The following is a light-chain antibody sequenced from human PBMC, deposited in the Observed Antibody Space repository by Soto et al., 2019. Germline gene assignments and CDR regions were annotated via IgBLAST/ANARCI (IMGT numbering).Light chain of an antibody. V-gene: IGLV2-14*01. J-gene: IGLJ1*01. CDR3: TSYSSSSALYV. CDR2: EVS. Sequence: QSALTQPASVSGSPGQSITISCAGASSDVGGYNYVSWYQQHPGKAPKLIIYEVSNRPSGVSNRFSGSKSGNTASLTISGLQTGDEADYYCTSYSSSSALYVFGTGTQLTVL. CDR1: SSDVGGYNY.